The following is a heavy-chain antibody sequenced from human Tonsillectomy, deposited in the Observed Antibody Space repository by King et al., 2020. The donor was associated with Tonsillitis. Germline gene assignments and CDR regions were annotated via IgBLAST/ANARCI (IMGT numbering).Heavy chain of an antibody. CDR1: GYVFTTYA. Sequence: QLVQSGSELKRPGASVRLSCKASGYVFTTYAVNWVRQAPGQGLEWMGRSNTNTGTPTYGQAFRGRFVLSLDTSVTTAYLQISSLKAEDTGVYYCFATGNDGFDIWGQGXMITVSS. CDR3: FATGNDGFDI. V-gene: IGHV7-4-1*02. J-gene: IGHJ3*02. CDR2: SNTNTGTP. D-gene: IGHD1-14*01.